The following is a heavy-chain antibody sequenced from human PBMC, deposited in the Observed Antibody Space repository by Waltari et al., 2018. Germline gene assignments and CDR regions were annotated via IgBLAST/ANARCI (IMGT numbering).Heavy chain of an antibody. D-gene: IGHD5-18*01. CDR3: ARDIGGYALDY. CDR2: IKSDGSST. J-gene: IGHJ4*02. V-gene: IGHV3-74*01. Sequence: ELQLEESGGGPVQTGGSLRLSCAASGFTFSSYWMHWVRQVPGKGLLWVSRIKSDGSSTTYADSVKGRFTISRDNAKDTLYLQMNSLRAEDTALYYCARDIGGYALDYWGQGTLVTVSS. CDR1: GFTFSSYW.